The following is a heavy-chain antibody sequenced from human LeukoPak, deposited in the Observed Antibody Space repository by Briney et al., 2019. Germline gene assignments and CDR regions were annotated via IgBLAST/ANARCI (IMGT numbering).Heavy chain of an antibody. CDR2: INSDGSST. D-gene: IGHD1-26*01. V-gene: IGHV3-74*01. J-gene: IGHJ4*02. CDR3: ARDRAVGATKELGYFDY. CDR1: GFTFSSYW. Sequence: GGSLRLSCAASGFTFSSYWMHWVRQAPGKGLVWVSRINSDGSSTSYADSVKGRFTISRDNAKNSLYLQMNSLRAEDTAVYYCARDRAVGATKELGYFDYWGQGTLVTVSS.